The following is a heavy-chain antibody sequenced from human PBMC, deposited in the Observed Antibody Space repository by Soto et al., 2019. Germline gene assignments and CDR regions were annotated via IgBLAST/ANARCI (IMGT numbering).Heavy chain of an antibody. V-gene: IGHV4-31*03. D-gene: IGHD3-10*01. Sequence: PSETLSLTCTVSGGSISSGGYYWSWIRQHPGKGLEWIGYIYYSGSTYYNPSLKSRVTISVDTSKNQFSLKLSSVTAADTAVYYCARDYYYGSGSYSVSYMDVWGKGTTVTVSS. J-gene: IGHJ6*03. CDR1: GGSISSGGYY. CDR2: IYYSGST. CDR3: ARDYYYGSGSYSVSYMDV.